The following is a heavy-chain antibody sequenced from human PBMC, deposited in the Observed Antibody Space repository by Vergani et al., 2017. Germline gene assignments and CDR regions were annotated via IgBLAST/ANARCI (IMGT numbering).Heavy chain of an antibody. CDR2: IKQDGSEK. V-gene: IGHV3-7*01. D-gene: IGHD2-21*01. J-gene: IGHJ4*02. CDR3: ARILLWQQPQGFEY. CDR1: GFIFNSYW. Sequence: EVQLVESGGGVVQPGGSLRVSCAASGFIFNSYWMSWVRQAPGKGLEWVANIKQDGSEKYYVDSVKGRFTISRDNAKNSLYLQMNSLRAEDTAVYFCARILLWQQPQGFEYWGQGTLVTVSS.